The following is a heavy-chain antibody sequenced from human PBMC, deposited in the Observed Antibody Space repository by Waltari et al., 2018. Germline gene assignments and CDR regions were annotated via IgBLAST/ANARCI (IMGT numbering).Heavy chain of an antibody. CDR3: ARGILRSSEWLLMDYCEY. CDR1: GFNFKNYT. J-gene: IGHJ4*02. Sequence: EVQLEESGGGLVKPGGSLRLSCAASGFNFKNYTMTWFRQAPGKGLELVSSVSSRTTYKYYADSVKGRFTISRDNAKNSLYLQMNSLRAEDTAVYYCARGILRSSEWLLMDYCEYWGQGALVTVSS. D-gene: IGHD3-3*01. V-gene: IGHV3-21*01. CDR2: VSSRTTYK.